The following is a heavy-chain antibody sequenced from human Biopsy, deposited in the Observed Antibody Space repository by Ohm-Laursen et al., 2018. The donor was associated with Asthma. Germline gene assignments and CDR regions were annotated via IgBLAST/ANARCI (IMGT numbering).Heavy chain of an antibody. V-gene: IGHV4-34*01. CDR3: ARGSSSRLSQWELLVSGGKRAHSYYGMDV. CDR2: THHSGYT. J-gene: IGHJ6*02. D-gene: IGHD1-26*01. CDR1: GVSIRSYY. Sequence: SETLSLTCTVSGVSIRSYYWSWIRQTPGKGLEWPGDTHHSGYTNYNPSLSSRLTLSVDTSKNQFSLRLTSVTAADTAVYYCARGSSSRLSQWELLVSGGKRAHSYYGMDVWGQGTTVTVSS.